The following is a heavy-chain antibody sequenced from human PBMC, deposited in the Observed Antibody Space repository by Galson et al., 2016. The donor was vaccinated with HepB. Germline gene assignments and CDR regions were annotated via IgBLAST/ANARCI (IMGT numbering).Heavy chain of an antibody. J-gene: IGHJ4*02. CDR2: ISDTGGTT. Sequence: SLRLSCAASGFTFSDYHMHWVRQAPGKGLQYVSAISDTGGTTFYADSVKGRFTISRDNSKNTLYLQMGSLRPEDMAVYYCARVQRGGYVGPYDYWGQGTLVTVSS. CDR1: GFTFSDYH. V-gene: IGHV3-64*02. D-gene: IGHD3-22*01. CDR3: ARVQRGGYVGPYDY.